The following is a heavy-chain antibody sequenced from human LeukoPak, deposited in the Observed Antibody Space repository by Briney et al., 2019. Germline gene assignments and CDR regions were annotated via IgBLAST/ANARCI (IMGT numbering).Heavy chain of an antibody. CDR2: IYHSGST. Sequence: SETLSLTCAVSGGSISSGGYSWSWIRQPPGKGLEWIGYIYHSGSTYYNPSLKSRVTISVDTSKNQFSLNLGSVTAADTAVYYCVRDRELNYWGQGTLVTVSS. CDR3: VRDRELNY. V-gene: IGHV4-30-2*02. D-gene: IGHD3-10*01. CDR1: GGSISSGGYS. J-gene: IGHJ4*02.